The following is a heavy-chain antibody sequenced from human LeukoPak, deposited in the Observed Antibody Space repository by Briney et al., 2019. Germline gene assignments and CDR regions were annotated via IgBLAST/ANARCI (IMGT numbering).Heavy chain of an antibody. J-gene: IGHJ5*02. V-gene: IGHV4-59*08. CDR3: ARLLGWSGPINWFDP. Sequence: SETLSLTCTVSGGSISSDYWSWIRQPPGKGLEWVGYVYYSGITNYNASPKSRVTISVGTSKNPFSPKLPSVTAADTAVYYCARLLGWSGPINWFDPWGRGTLVTVSS. D-gene: IGHD3-3*01. CDR1: GGSISSDY. CDR2: VYYSGIT.